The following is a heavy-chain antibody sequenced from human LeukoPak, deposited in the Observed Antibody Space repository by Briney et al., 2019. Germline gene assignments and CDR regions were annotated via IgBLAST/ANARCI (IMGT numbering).Heavy chain of an antibody. V-gene: IGHV1-69*13. D-gene: IGHD6-13*01. CDR3: ARTGSSRWHGDHYYFDY. Sequence: SVKVSCKASGGTFSSYAISWVRQAPGQGLEWMGGIIPIFGTANYAQKFQGRVTITADESTSTAYMELSSLRSEDTAVFYCARTGSSRWHGDHYYFDYWGQGTLVTVSS. CDR2: IIPIFGTA. CDR1: GGTFSSYA. J-gene: IGHJ4*02.